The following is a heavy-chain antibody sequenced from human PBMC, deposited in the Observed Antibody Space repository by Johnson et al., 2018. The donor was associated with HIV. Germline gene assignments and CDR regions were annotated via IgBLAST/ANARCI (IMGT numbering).Heavy chain of an antibody. CDR3: ARVFYWTNAVCYKPGAFDI. CDR2: ISNDGSNK. CDR1: EFSVSGNY. V-gene: IGHV3-30-3*01. Sequence: QVQLVESGGGLVRPGGSLRLSCAASEFSVSGNYMTWVRQAPGKGLEWVAVISNDGSNKYYADSVKCRFTISRDNSKNTLYLQMNGLRTEDTAVYYCARVFYWTNAVCYKPGAFDIWGQGTMVTVSS. J-gene: IGHJ3*02. D-gene: IGHD2-8*01.